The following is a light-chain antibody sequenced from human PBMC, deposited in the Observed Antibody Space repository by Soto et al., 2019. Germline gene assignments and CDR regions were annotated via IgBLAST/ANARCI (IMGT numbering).Light chain of an antibody. CDR1: QSVSSTY. CDR3: QHYDTSPMYT. Sequence: EIVLTQSPGTLSLSPGERATLSCRASQSVSSTYLAWYQQKPGQAPRLLIYGASSRATGIPDRFSGSGSGPSFTPPITRLEPEDFSVYYFQHYDTSPMYTFGQGTKLQIK. J-gene: IGKJ2*01. V-gene: IGKV3-20*01. CDR2: GAS.